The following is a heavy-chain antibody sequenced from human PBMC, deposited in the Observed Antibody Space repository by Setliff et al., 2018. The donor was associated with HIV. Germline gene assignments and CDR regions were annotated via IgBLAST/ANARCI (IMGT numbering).Heavy chain of an antibody. V-gene: IGHV4-31*02. CDR1: GDSISSGGYY. Sequence: SETLSLTCTVSGDSISSGGYYWTWIRRHPGKGLEWIGYIYYSGSTDYNPSLKSRVTISLDKSRSQFSLRLSSVTAADTAVYYCARVSSSSSGDAFDIWGQGTMVTVSS. J-gene: IGHJ3*02. D-gene: IGHD6-6*01. CDR3: ARVSSSSSGDAFDI. CDR2: IYYSGST.